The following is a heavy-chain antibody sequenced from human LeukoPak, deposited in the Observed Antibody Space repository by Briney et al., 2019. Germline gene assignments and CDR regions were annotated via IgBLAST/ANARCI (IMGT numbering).Heavy chain of an antibody. Sequence: SETLSLTCTVSGGSISSYYWSWIRQPAGKGLEWIGRIYTSGSTNYNPSLKSRVTVSVDTSKNQFSLKLSSVTAADTAVYYCARDGDYCDSSYSFDYWGQGTLVTVSS. D-gene: IGHD3-22*01. V-gene: IGHV4-4*07. CDR1: GGSISSYY. CDR2: IYTSGST. J-gene: IGHJ4*02. CDR3: ARDGDYCDSSYSFDY.